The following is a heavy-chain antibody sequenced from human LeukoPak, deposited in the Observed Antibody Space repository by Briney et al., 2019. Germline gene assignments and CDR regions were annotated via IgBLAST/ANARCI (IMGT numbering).Heavy chain of an antibody. Sequence: SETLSLTCAVYGGSFSGYYWSWIRQPPGKGLEWIGEINHSGSTNYNPSLKSRVTISVDTSKNQFSLKLSSVTAADTAVYCCARARRYYDSSGYRVLDYWSQGTLVTVSS. CDR1: GGSFSGYY. CDR3: ARARRYYDSSGYRVLDY. D-gene: IGHD3-22*01. V-gene: IGHV4-34*01. CDR2: INHSGST. J-gene: IGHJ4*02.